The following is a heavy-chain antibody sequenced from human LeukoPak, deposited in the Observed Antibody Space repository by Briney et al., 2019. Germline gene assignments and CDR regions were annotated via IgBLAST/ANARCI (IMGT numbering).Heavy chain of an antibody. CDR3: ASLGGTHYDILTGYYMPDY. D-gene: IGHD3-9*01. CDR2: IIPILGIA. Sequence: GASVKVSFKASGGTFSSYAISWVRQAPGQGLEWMGRIIPILGIANYAQKFQGRVTITADKSTSTAYMELSSLRSEDTAVYYCASLGGTHYDILTGYYMPDYWGQGTLVTVSS. V-gene: IGHV1-69*04. CDR1: GGTFSSYA. J-gene: IGHJ4*02.